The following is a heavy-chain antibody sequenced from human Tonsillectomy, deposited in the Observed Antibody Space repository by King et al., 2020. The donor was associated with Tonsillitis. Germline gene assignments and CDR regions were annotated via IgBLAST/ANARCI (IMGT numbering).Heavy chain of an antibody. Sequence: QLVQSGGGLVQPGGSLRLSCAASGFTFSSYSMNWVRQAPGKGLEWVSYISSSSGTIYYAYSVKGRFTISRDNAKNSLYLQMNSLRDEDTAVYYCARDLRVREICDYWGQGTLVTVSS. CDR2: ISSSSGTI. CDR1: GFTFSSYS. J-gene: IGHJ4*02. V-gene: IGHV3-48*02. D-gene: IGHD3-10*01. CDR3: ARDLRVREICDY.